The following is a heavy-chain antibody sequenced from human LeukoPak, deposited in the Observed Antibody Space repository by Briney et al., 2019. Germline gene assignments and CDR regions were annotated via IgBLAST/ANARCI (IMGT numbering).Heavy chain of an antibody. CDR2: ISWNSGII. J-gene: IGHJ6*03. CDR1: GFTFDDYA. Sequence: GGSLRLSCAASGFTFDDYAMYWVRQAPGKGLEWVSGISWNSGIIGYADSVKGRFSISRDSSKNILYLQMNSLRAEDTAVYYCAKDRCSNGIGCYYYYMDVWGKGTTVTISS. CDR3: AKDRCSNGIGCYYYYMDV. V-gene: IGHV3-9*01. D-gene: IGHD2-8*01.